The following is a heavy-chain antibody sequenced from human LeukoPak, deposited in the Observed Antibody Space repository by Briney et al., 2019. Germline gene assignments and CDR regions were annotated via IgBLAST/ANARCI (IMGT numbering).Heavy chain of an antibody. Sequence: GGSLRLSCAASGFTFDDYAMHWVRQAPGKGLEWVSGISWNSGSIGYADSVKGRFTISRDNAKNSLYLQMNSLRAEDTALYYCAKDRGYSGSYGEFDYWGQGTLVTVSS. CDR1: GFTFDDYA. CDR3: AKDRGYSGSYGEFDY. J-gene: IGHJ4*02. D-gene: IGHD1-26*01. V-gene: IGHV3-9*01. CDR2: ISWNSGSI.